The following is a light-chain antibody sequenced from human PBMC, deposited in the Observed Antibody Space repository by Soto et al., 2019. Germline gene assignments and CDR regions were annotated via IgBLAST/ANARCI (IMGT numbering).Light chain of an antibody. Sequence: EIEITQAQATLCMSPGERATLSCRARQGVSSILAWYQQKPGQAPRLLIYGASTRATGIPARFSGSGSGTEFTLTISRLQSEDFAVYYCQQYGSSQWTFGQGTKVDIK. CDR1: QGVSSI. V-gene: IGKV3-15*01. CDR3: QQYGSSQWT. J-gene: IGKJ1*01. CDR2: GAS.